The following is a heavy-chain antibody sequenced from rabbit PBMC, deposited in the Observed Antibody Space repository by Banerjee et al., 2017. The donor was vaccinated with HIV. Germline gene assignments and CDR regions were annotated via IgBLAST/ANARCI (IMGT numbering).Heavy chain of an antibody. CDR2: FHTGDGRT. D-gene: IGHD7-1*01. Sequence: QSLEESGGGLFNPGGSLILTCTASGFSFSSYWMCWVRQAPGTGLELIACFHTGDGRTWYASWAKGRFTISKTSSTAVTLQMTSLTVADTATYFCARNADYLGYGCTTLNFWGPGTLVTVS. CDR1: GFSFSSYW. CDR3: ARNADYLGYGCTTLNF. J-gene: IGHJ4*01. V-gene: IGHV1S40*01.